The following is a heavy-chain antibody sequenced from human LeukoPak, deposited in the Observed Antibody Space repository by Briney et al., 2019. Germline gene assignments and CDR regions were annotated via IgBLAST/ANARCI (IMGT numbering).Heavy chain of an antibody. J-gene: IGHJ4*02. CDR3: THGGYDY. Sequence: GGSLGLSCAASGFMFSSYEMNWVRQAPGKGLEWVSYISSSGTTIYYADSVKGRFTISRDNAKNSLYLQMNSVGAEDTAVYYCTHGGYDYWGQGTLVTVSS. CDR2: ISSSGTTI. CDR1: GFMFSSYE. D-gene: IGHD5-12*01. V-gene: IGHV3-48*03.